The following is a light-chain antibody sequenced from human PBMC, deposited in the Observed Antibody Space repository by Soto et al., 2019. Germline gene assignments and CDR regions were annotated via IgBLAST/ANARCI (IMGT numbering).Light chain of an antibody. Sequence: QSVLTQPPSVSGAPGQRVTISCTGSSSNIGAGYDVHWYQQLPGTAPKLLMYGNSNRPSGVPDRFSGSKSATSASLAITGLQAEDEADYYCQSYDSSLSGSVFGGGTKLTVL. CDR3: QSYDSSLSGSV. CDR2: GNS. CDR1: SSNIGAGYD. V-gene: IGLV1-40*01. J-gene: IGLJ3*02.